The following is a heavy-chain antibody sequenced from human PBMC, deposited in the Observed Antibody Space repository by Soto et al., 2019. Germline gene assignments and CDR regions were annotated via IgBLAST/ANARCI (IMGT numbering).Heavy chain of an antibody. D-gene: IGHD3-10*01. CDR1: GNSISSDY. CDR2: IYYSGST. Sequence: QVQLQESGPGLVKPSETLSLTCTVSGNSISSDYWTWIRQPPGKGLEWIGYIYYSGSTNYNPSLKRRVTISVDTSKNQFSLKLSSVTAADTAVYYCARWLARGYYYGMDVWGQGTTVIVSS. CDR3: ARWLARGYYYGMDV. J-gene: IGHJ6*02. V-gene: IGHV4-59*01.